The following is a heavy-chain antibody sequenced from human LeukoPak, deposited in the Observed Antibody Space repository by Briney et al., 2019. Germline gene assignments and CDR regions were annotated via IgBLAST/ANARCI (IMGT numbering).Heavy chain of an antibody. CDR3: ARHREQQLVLDFDY. CDR1: GGSFSSYS. V-gene: IGHV4-59*08. J-gene: IGHJ4*02. D-gene: IGHD6-13*01. Sequence: PSETLSLTCTVSGGSFSSYSWSWIRQPPGKGLDWIGYIYYSGSTNYNPSLKSRVTISLDTSKNQFSLKLSSVTAADTAVYYCARHREQQLVLDFDYWGQGTLVTVSS. CDR2: IYYSGST.